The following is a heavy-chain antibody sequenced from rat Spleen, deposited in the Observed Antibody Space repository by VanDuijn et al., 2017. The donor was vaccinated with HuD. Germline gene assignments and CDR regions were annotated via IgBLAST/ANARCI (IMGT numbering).Heavy chain of an antibody. CDR3: TTGFH. V-gene: IGHV5-27*01. Sequence: EVQLVESDGGLVQPGRSLKLSCAASGFTFSDYYMAWVRQAPTKGLEWVAYISIGGGTTFYRNSVKGRFTISSDDAKRTLSLQMDSLRSEDTATYYCTTGFHWCQGVMVTVSS. CDR1: GFTFSDYY. D-gene: IGHD1-7*01. CDR2: ISIGGGTT. J-gene: IGHJ2*01.